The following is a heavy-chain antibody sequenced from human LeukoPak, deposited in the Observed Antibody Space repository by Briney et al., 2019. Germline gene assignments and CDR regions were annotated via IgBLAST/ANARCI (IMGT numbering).Heavy chain of an antibody. Sequence: GGSLRLSCAASGFTFSTYAMHWVRQALGKGLEWVSGISWNSGSIGYADSVKGRFTISRDNAKNSLYLQMNSLRAEDTAVYYCARDKRGVQYYYYYYMDVWGKGTTVTVSS. CDR1: GFTFSTYA. J-gene: IGHJ6*03. CDR2: ISWNSGSI. CDR3: ARDKRGVQYYYYYYMDV. V-gene: IGHV3-9*01. D-gene: IGHD6-6*01.